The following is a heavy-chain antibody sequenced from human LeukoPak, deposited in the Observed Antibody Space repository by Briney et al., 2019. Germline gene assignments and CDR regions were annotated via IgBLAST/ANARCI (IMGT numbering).Heavy chain of an antibody. D-gene: IGHD3-16*02. CDR2: IYYSGST. Sequence: KPSETLSLTCTVSGGSISSYYWSWIRQPPRKGLEWIGYIYYSGSTNYNPSLKSRVTISVDTSKNQFSLKLSSVTAADTAVYYCARAKGDYVWVSYRPYYFDYWGQGTLDTVSS. CDR3: ARAKGDYVWVSYRPYYFDY. J-gene: IGHJ4*02. V-gene: IGHV4-59*01. CDR1: GGSISSYY.